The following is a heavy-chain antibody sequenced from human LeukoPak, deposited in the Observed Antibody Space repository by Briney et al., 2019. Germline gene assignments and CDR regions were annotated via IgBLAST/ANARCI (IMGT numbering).Heavy chain of an antibody. CDR3: ARVVIRPYYFDY. Sequence: PGGSLRLSCAASGFTFSTYWMHWVRQGPGKGLVWVSRVSPDGGGTSYADSVKGRFTISRDNAKNTLYLQMNNLRAEDTAVYYCARVVIRPYYFDYWGQGTLVTVSS. V-gene: IGHV3-74*01. CDR2: VSPDGGGT. D-gene: IGHD4-23*01. CDR1: GFTFSTYW. J-gene: IGHJ4*02.